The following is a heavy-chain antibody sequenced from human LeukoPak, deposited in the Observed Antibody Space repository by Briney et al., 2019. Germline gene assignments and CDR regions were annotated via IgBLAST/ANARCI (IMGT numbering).Heavy chain of an antibody. CDR2: IYPGDSDT. D-gene: IGHD6-25*01. CDR1: GYSLTSYW. CDR3: ATPIIAADAFDI. J-gene: IGHJ3*02. V-gene: IGHV5-51*01. Sequence: ESLKISCKGSGYSLTSYWIGWVRQMPGKGLEWMGIIYPGDSDTRYSPSFQGQVTISADKSISAAYLQWSSLKASDTVMYYCATPIIAADAFDIWGQGTMVTVSS.